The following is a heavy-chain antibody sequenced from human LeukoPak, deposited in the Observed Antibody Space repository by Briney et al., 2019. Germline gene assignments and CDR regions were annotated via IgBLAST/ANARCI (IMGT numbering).Heavy chain of an antibody. D-gene: IGHD2-2*01. V-gene: IGHV4-59*01. J-gene: IGHJ3*02. CDR2: IYYSGST. Sequence: PSETLSLTCTVSGGSISSYYWSWIRQPPGKGLEWIGYIYYSGSTNYNPSLKSRVTISVDTSKNQLSLKLSSVTAADTAVYYCARYCSSTSCSHFDAFDIWGQGTMVTVSS. CDR3: ARYCSSTSCSHFDAFDI. CDR1: GGSISSYY.